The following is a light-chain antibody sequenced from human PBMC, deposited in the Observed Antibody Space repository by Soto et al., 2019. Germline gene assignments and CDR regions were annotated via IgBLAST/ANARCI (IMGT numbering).Light chain of an antibody. J-gene: IGLJ1*01. CDR1: SSDVGGYNY. V-gene: IGLV2-14*01. CDR2: EVS. CDR3: SSYTSSSTLVV. Sequence: QSALTQPASVSGSPGQSITISCTGTSSDVGGYNYVSWYQQHPGKAPKLMIYEVSNRPSGVSNRFSGSKSGNTASLTISGLQAEDEADDYCSSYTSSSTLVVFGTGTKVTVL.